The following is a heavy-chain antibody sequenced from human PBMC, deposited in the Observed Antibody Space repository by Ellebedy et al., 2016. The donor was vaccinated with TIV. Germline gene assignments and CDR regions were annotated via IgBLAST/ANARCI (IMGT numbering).Heavy chain of an antibody. CDR3: AKVGFGDLDH. CDR2: VTGGGDIT. D-gene: IGHD4-17*01. Sequence: PGGSLRLSCAASGFTFSSYAMTWVRQAPGKGLEWVSVVTGGGDITYYADSVKGRFTITRDNSRNTVYLQMNSLRTEDTAVYFCAKVGFGDLDHWGQGTLVPVSS. J-gene: IGHJ4*02. V-gene: IGHV3-23*01. CDR1: GFTFSSYA.